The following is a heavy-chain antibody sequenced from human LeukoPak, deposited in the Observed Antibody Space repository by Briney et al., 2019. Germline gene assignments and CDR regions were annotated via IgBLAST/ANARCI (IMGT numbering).Heavy chain of an antibody. Sequence: SETLSLTCAVYGGSFSGYYWSWIRQPPGKGPEWIGEINHSGSTNYNPSLESRVTISVDTSKNQFSLKLSSVTAADTAVYYCARKVNRYCSSTSCYRPFYYFDYWGQGTLVTVSS. CDR3: ARKVNRYCSSTSCYRPFYYFDY. CDR2: INHSGST. V-gene: IGHV4-34*01. CDR1: GGSFSGYY. J-gene: IGHJ4*02. D-gene: IGHD2-2*02.